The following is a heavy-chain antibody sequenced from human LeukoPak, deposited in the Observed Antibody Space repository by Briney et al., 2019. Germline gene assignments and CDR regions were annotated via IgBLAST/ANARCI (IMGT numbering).Heavy chain of an antibody. CDR1: GFTFSDYY. V-gene: IGHV3-11*01. D-gene: IGHD6-19*01. J-gene: IGHJ5*02. CDR3: ARDPGYSSGWQYNWFDP. CDR2: ISSSGSTI. Sequence: GGSLRLSCAASGFTFSDYYMSWIRQAPGKGPEWVSYISSSGSTIYYADSVKGRFTISRDNAKNSLYLQMNSLRAEDTAVYYCARDPGYSSGWQYNWFDPWGQGTLVTVSS.